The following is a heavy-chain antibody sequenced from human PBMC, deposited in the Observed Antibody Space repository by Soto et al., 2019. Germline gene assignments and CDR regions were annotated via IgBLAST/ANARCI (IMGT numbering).Heavy chain of an antibody. V-gene: IGHV1-58*01. CDR3: ARVVAPLRYETHRAYYGMDV. CDR1: GFTFTSSA. J-gene: IGHJ6*02. CDR2: IVVGSGNT. Sequence: GASVKVSCKASGFTFTSSAVQWVRQARGQRLEWIGWIVVGSGNTNYAQKFQERVTITRDMSTSTAYMELSSLRSEDTAVYYCARVVAPLRYETHRAYYGMDVWGQGTTVTVSS. D-gene: IGHD5-12*01.